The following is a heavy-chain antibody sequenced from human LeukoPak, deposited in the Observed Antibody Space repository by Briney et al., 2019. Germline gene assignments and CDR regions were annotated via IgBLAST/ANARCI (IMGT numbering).Heavy chain of an antibody. J-gene: IGHJ5*02. CDR1: GASFNDYY. Sequence: SETLSLTCAVYGASFNDYYWSWIRHSPTKGLEWIGEVNHSGSAKYNPPLRSRVTISADKSKKQFFLRLSPVAAADSGVYYCARERASNNHDNWFDPWGQGTLVTVSS. CDR3: ARERASNNHDNWFDP. V-gene: IGHV4-34*01. CDR2: VNHSGSA.